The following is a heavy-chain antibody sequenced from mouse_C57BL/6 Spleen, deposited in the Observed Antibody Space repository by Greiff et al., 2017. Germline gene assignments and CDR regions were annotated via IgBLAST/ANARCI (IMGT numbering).Heavy chain of an antibody. V-gene: IGHV1-59*01. Sequence: VQLQQPGAELVRPGTSVKLSCKASGYTFTSYWLHWVKQRPGQGLEWIGVIDPSDSYTNYNQKFKGKATLTVDTSSSTAYMQLSSLTSEDSAVYYCARGLGDGYHYLDYWGQGTTLTVSS. CDR3: ARGLGDGYHYLDY. J-gene: IGHJ2*01. CDR1: GYTFTSYW. CDR2: IDPSDSYT. D-gene: IGHD2-3*01.